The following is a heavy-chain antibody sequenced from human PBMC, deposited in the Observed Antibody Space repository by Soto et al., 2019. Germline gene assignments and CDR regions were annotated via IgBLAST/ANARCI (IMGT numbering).Heavy chain of an antibody. Sequence: QVTVKESGPVLVKPTETLTLTCTVSGFSLSNAGLGVSWIRQPPGKALEWLAHIFSNDEKSYSTSLKSRLTSSKDTSKSQVLLTITIMDPADTATYYCASTYTTSLYWFDPWGEGTLITVSS. D-gene: IGHD6-13*01. J-gene: IGHJ5*02. CDR1: GFSLSNAGLG. CDR3: ASTYTTSLYWFDP. CDR2: IFSNDEK. V-gene: IGHV2-26*04.